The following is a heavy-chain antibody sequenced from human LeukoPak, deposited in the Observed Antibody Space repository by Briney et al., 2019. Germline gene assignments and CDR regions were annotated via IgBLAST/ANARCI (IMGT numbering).Heavy chain of an antibody. CDR3: AREMAVSGGGRWGCEFDY. V-gene: IGHV4-4*02. J-gene: IGHJ4*02. CDR2: IYHSGST. CDR1: GGSISSTHW. D-gene: IGHD2-15*01. Sequence: PSGTLSLTCAASGGSISSTHWCSWVRQPPGKGLEWIGEIYHSGSTNYNPSLKSRVTISVDKSKNQFSLKLSSVTAADTAVYYCAREMAVSGGGRWGCEFDYWGQGTLVTVSS.